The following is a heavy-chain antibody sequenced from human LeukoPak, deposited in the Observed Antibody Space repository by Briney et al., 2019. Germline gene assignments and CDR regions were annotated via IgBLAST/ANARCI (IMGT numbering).Heavy chain of an antibody. Sequence: GGSLRLSCAASGFTFSSYAMSWVRQAPGKGLEWVSAISGSGGSTYYADSVKGRFTNPRDNSKNTLYLQMNSLRAEDTAVYYCAKDAPVNIVVVPAANSWGQGTLVTVSS. CDR1: GFTFSSYA. CDR3: AKDAPVNIVVVPAANS. CDR2: ISGSGGST. D-gene: IGHD2-2*01. J-gene: IGHJ4*02. V-gene: IGHV3-23*01.